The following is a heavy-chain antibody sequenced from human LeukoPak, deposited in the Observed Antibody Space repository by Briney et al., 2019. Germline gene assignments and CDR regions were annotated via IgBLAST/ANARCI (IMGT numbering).Heavy chain of an antibody. CDR3: AKDTRRIRIVGGIGPKHAFDI. J-gene: IGHJ3*02. Sequence: GGSLRLSCAASGFTFSTFAMIWVRQPPGKGLEWVSSIFPSGGEIHYADSVRGRFTISRDNSKNTLNLQMNSLRAEDTAVYYCAKDTRRIRIVGGIGPKHAFDIWGQGTMITVSS. CDR1: GFTFSTFA. V-gene: IGHV3-23*01. D-gene: IGHD1-26*01. CDR2: IFPSGGEI.